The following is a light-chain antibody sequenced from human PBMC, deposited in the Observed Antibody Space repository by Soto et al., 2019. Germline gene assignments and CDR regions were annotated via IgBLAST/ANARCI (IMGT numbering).Light chain of an antibody. CDR1: KLGNKY. Sequence: SYELTQPPSVSVSPGQTASITCSGDKLGNKYVCWYQQKPGQSPALVIYQDNKRPSGIPERFSGSNSGNTATLTISGTQAMDEADYYCQAWDSSTDVIFGGGTKLTVL. V-gene: IGLV3-1*01. CDR3: QAWDSSTDVI. J-gene: IGLJ2*01. CDR2: QDN.